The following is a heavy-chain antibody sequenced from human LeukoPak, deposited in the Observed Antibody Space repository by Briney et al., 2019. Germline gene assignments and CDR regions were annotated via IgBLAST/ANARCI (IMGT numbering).Heavy chain of an antibody. CDR1: GFTFSSYG. D-gene: IGHD1-1*01. CDR3: AKDPYNWHPGYFDY. V-gene: IGHV3-30*02. CDR2: IRYDGSNK. J-gene: IGHJ4*02. Sequence: PGGSLRLSCAASGFTFSSYGMHWVRQAPGKGLEWVAFIRYDGSNKYYADSVKGRFTISRDNSKNTLYLQMNSLRAEDTAVYYCAKDPYNWHPGYFDYWGQGTLVTVSS.